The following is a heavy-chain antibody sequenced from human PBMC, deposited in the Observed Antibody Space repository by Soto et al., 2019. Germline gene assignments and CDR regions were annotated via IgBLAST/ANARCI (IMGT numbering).Heavy chain of an antibody. CDR2: ISAYNGNT. CDR1: GYTFTSYG. J-gene: IGHJ4*02. Sequence: ASVKVSCKASGYTFTSYGISWVRQAPGQGLEWMGWISAYNGNTNYAQKLQGRVTMTTDTSTSTAYMELRSLRSDDTAVCYCARAPITISGYSNGNSRGGSRFDYWGQGTLVTVSS. D-gene: IGHD3-22*01. CDR3: ARAPITISGYSNGNSRGGSRFDY. V-gene: IGHV1-18*01.